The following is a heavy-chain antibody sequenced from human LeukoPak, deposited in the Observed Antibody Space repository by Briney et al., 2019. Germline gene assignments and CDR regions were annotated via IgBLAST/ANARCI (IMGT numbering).Heavy chain of an antibody. CDR1: GASVSSASY. D-gene: IGHD1-26*01. V-gene: IGHV4-61*01. J-gene: IGHJ5*02. CDR2: IYNGVNT. CDR3: ARSRAFNSGTFDP. Sequence: SETLSLTCTVSGASVSSASYWTWIRQPPGKGVEWIAHIYNGVNTNYNPSLKSRVTISVDTSKNQFSLRLNSVTAADTAVYYCARSRAFNSGTFDPWGQGSLVTVSS.